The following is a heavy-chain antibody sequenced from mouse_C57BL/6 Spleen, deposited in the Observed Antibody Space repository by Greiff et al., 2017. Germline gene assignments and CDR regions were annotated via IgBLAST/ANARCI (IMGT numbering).Heavy chain of an antibody. Sequence: VQLQQSGAELVKPGASVKLSCTASGFNIKDYYMHWVKQRTEQGLEWIGRIDPGDGDTKYAPKFQGKDTITADTSSNTAYLQLSSLTSEDTSVYCCASPLFDYWGQGTTLTVSA. V-gene: IGHV14-2*01. CDR3: ASPLFDY. J-gene: IGHJ2*01. CDR1: GFNIKDYY. CDR2: IDPGDGDT.